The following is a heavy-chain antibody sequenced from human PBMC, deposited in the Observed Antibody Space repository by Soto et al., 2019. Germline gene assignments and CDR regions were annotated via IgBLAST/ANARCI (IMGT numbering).Heavy chain of an antibody. CDR3: ARDGPTVVSPNWYFDL. D-gene: IGHD2-8*02. Sequence: EVQLVESGGGLIQPGGSLRLSCAASGFTVSSNYMSWVRQAPGKGLEWVSVIYSGGSTYYADSVKGRFTISRDNSKNTLYLQMNSLRAEDTAVYYYARDGPTVVSPNWYFDLWGRGTLVTVSS. CDR2: IYSGGST. CDR1: GFTVSSNY. V-gene: IGHV3-53*01. J-gene: IGHJ2*01.